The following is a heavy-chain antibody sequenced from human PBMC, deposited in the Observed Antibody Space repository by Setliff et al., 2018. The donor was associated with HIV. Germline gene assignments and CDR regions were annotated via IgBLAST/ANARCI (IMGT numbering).Heavy chain of an antibody. CDR3: ARAGTTVTLAAYCHL. J-gene: IGHJ1*01. Sequence: GASVKVSCKAPSYSFTNFGISWLRQAPGHGPEWMGWISPFNGKTNYALKFQGRVSLTTDTSTSTAYLELRSLKSDDTAIYYCARAGTTVTLAAYCHLWGQGTLVTV. CDR1: SYSFTNFG. V-gene: IGHV1-18*01. D-gene: IGHD1-7*01. CDR2: ISPFNGKT.